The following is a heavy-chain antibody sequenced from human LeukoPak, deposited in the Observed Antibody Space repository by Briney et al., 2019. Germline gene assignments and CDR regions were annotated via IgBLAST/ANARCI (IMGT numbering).Heavy chain of an antibody. CDR2: ISGSGGST. D-gene: IGHD6-13*01. CDR1: GFTFSSYA. CDR3: AKVQRYSSSWYLDY. Sequence: QPGGSLRLSCAASGFTFSSYAMSWVRQAPGKGLEWVSVISGSGGSTYYADSVKGRFTISRDNSKNTLYLQMNSLRAEDTAVYYCAKVQRYSSSWYLDYWGQGTLVTVSS. J-gene: IGHJ4*02. V-gene: IGHV3-23*01.